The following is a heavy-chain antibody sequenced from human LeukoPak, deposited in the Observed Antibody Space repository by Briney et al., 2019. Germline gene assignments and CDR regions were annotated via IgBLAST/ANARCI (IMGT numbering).Heavy chain of an antibody. J-gene: IGHJ6*04. CDR2: ISYDGSNK. D-gene: IGHD6-19*01. Sequence: GGSLRLSCAASGFTFSSYGMHWVRQAPGKGLEWVAVISYDGSNKYYADSVKGRFTISRDNSKNTLYLQMNSLRAEDTAVYYCARAASGWGYYGMDVWGKGTTVTVSS. CDR1: GFTFSSYG. CDR3: ARAASGWGYYGMDV. V-gene: IGHV3-30*03.